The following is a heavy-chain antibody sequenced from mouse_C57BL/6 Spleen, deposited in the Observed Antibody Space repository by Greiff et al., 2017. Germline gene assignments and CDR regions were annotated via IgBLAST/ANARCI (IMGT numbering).Heavy chain of an antibody. V-gene: IGHV1-69*01. D-gene: IGHD2-3*01. CDR1: GYTFTSYW. CDR3: ARWLLRGDAMDY. CDR2: IDPSDSYT. Sequence: VQLQQPGAELVMPGASVKLSCKASGYTFTSYWMHWVKQRPGQGLEWIGEIDPSDSYTNYNQKFKGKSTLTVDNSSSTAYMQLSSLTSEDSAVYYCARWLLRGDAMDYWGQGTSVTVSS. J-gene: IGHJ4*01.